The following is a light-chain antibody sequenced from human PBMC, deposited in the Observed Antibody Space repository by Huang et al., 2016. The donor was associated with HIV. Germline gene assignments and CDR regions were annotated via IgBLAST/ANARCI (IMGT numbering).Light chain of an antibody. CDR1: QSIGLD. Sequence: EIVMTQSPAILSASLGERVTLSCKASQSIGLDLAWYQQKPGQAPRLLLYGTSTRATGVPARFSGSGSGTDFTLTISRLESEDFAVYFCQKYDTWPFTFGPGAIVDIK. CDR3: QKYDTWPFT. J-gene: IGKJ3*01. CDR2: GTS. V-gene: IGKV3-15*01.